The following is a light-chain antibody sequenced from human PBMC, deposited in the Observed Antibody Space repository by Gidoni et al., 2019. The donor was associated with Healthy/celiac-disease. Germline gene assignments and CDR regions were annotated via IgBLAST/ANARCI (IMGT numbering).Light chain of an antibody. J-gene: IGKJ4*01. CDR1: RGVLYSTNNKND. V-gene: IGKV4-1*01. CDR3: QQYYSTPPT. CDR2: WAS. Sequence: IVMTQSPDSLVVSLGERATINCKSSRGVLYSTNNKNDLAWYQQKPGQPPRLLIYWASTRESGVPDRFSGSGSGTDFTLTISSLQAEDVAVYYCQQYYSTPPTFXGXTKVEIK.